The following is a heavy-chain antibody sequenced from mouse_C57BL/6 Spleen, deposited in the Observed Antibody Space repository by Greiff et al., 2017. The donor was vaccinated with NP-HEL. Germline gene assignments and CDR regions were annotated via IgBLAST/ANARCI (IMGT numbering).Heavy chain of an antibody. CDR3: ARGGFITTVVYFDY. Sequence: VQLQQPGAELVKPGASVKLSCKASGYTFTSYWMHWVKQRPGQGLEWIGMIHPNSGSTNYNEKFKSKATLTVDKSSSTAYMQLSSLTSEDSAVYYCARGGFITTVVYFDYWGQGTTLTVSS. D-gene: IGHD1-1*01. CDR2: IHPNSGST. CDR1: GYTFTSYW. V-gene: IGHV1-64*01. J-gene: IGHJ2*01.